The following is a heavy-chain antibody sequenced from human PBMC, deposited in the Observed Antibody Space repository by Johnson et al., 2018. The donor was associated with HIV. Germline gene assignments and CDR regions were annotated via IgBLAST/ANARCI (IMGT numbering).Heavy chain of an antibody. CDR1: GFTFSSYA. V-gene: IGHV3-7*01. CDR2: IKQDGSEN. D-gene: IGHD1-7*01. CDR3: ASPLPTATTSLDAFDI. J-gene: IGHJ3*02. Sequence: VQLVESGGGVVQPGRSLRLSCAASGFTFSSYAMHWVRQAPVKGLEWVANIKQDGSENYYVDSVKGRFTISRDNAKNSLYLQMTSLRAEDTAVYYCASPLPTATTSLDAFDIWGQGTMVTVSS.